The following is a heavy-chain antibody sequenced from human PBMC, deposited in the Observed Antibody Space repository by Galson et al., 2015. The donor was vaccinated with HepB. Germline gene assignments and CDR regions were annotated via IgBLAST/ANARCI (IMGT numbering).Heavy chain of an antibody. D-gene: IGHD3-22*01. V-gene: IGHV3-23*01. J-gene: IGHJ4*02. CDR2: ISGSGGST. Sequence: SLRLSCAASGFTFSSYAMSWVRQAPGKGLEWVSAISGSGGSTYYADSVKGRFTISRDNSKNTLYLQMNSLRAEDTAVYYCANHLHPDYYDSRQPFPSWGQGTLVTVSS. CDR1: GFTFSSYA. CDR3: ANHLHPDYYDSRQPFPS.